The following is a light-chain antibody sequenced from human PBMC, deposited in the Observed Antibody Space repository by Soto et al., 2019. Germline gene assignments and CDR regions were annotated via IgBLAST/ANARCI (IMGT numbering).Light chain of an antibody. CDR1: SSSVGAGYD. J-gene: IGLJ2*01. Sequence: QSVLTQPPSVSGAPGQRVTISCTGSSSSVGAGYDVHWYQHLPGTAPKLLIFGNTNRPSGVPDRFSGSKSGTSVSLAITGLQAEDEGDYYCQSYDNILSAVVFGGGTQLT. CDR2: GNT. CDR3: QSYDNILSAVV. V-gene: IGLV1-40*01.